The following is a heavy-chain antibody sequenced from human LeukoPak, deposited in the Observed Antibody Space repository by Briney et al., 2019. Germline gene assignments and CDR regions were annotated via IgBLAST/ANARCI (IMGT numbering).Heavy chain of an antibody. J-gene: IGHJ4*02. CDR3: ARHGYTASHYFLDY. CDR1: SGSINSYF. D-gene: IGHD3-16*01. CDR2: IYTTGNT. Sequence: MPSETLSLTCTVSSGSINSYFWGWVRQPAGRGLEWIGRIYTTGNTHYNPSLKSRLTMSIDTSKRQFSLNLRSVTAADTAIYCCARHGYTASHYFLDYWSQGTLVTVSS. V-gene: IGHV4-4*07.